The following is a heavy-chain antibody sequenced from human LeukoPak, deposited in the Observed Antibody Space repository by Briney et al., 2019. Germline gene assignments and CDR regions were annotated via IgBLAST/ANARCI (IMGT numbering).Heavy chain of an antibody. D-gene: IGHD2-2*01. V-gene: IGHV4-61*02. CDR2: IYASGST. CDR1: GGSISRGNYY. CDR3: ARVVPGYCSTTSCYDVDAFDI. Sequence: SQTLSLTCTVSGGSISRGNYYWRWIRQPAGKGLEWIGRIYASGSTNYNPSLKSRVTISVDTSKKQFSLKLSSVTAADTAVYYCARVVPGYCSTTSCYDVDAFDIWGQGTRVTVSS. J-gene: IGHJ3*02.